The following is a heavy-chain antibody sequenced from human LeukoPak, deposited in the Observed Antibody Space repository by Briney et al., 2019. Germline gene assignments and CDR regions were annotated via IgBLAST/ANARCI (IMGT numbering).Heavy chain of an antibody. V-gene: IGHV6-1*01. CDR3: ARVVVATHYYGMDV. J-gene: IGHJ6*02. Sequence: PSQTLSLTCAISGDIFSSNSAAWNWIRQSPSRGLEWLVRTYYRSKWYNDYAVSVKSRITINPDTSKNQFSLQLNSVTPEDMAVYYCARVVVATHYYGMDVWGQGTTVTVSS. CDR1: GDIFSSNSAA. D-gene: IGHD2-15*01. CDR2: TYYRSKWYN.